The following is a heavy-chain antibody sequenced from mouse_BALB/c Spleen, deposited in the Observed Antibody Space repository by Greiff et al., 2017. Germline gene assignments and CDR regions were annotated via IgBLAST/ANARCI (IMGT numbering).Heavy chain of an antibody. CDR3: ARRDYGYCGPWFAY. J-gene: IGHJ3*01. D-gene: IGHD2-14*01. Sequence: QVQLQQPGAELVKPGASVKLSCTASGYTFTSYWMHWVQQRPGQGLEWIGEINPSNGRTNYNEKFKSKATLTVDKSSSTAYMQLSSLTSEDSAVYYCARRDYGYCGPWFAYWGQGTLVTVSA. V-gene: IGHV1S81*02. CDR2: INPSNGRT. CDR1: GYTFTSYW.